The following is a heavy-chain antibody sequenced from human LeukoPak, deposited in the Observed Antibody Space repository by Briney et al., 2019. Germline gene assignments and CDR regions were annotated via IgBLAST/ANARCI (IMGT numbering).Heavy chain of an antibody. Sequence: SETLSLTCAVYGGSFSGYYWSWIRQPPGKGLEWIGEINHSGSTNYNPSLKSRVTISVDTSKNQFSLKLSSVTAAHTAVYYCARGYSYGNYYMDVWGKGTTVTVSS. CDR2: INHSGST. CDR3: ARGYSYGNYYMDV. D-gene: IGHD5-18*01. V-gene: IGHV4-34*01. CDR1: GGSFSGYY. J-gene: IGHJ6*03.